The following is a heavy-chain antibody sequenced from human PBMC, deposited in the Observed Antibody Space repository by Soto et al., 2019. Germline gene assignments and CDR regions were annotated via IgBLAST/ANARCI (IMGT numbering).Heavy chain of an antibody. CDR2: IYTSGST. D-gene: IGHD3-10*01. CDR1: GGSLNDYY. V-gene: IGHV4-4*07. J-gene: IGHJ6*02. CDR3: ARSNYRSGSYGYGLDV. Sequence: PSETLSLTCAVSGGSLNDYYWSWIRQPAGKGLEWIGRIYTSGSTNYNPSLKSRVTMSVDTSKSQFSLKLSSVTAADTAVYYCARSNYRSGSYGYGLDVWGQRTTVTVS.